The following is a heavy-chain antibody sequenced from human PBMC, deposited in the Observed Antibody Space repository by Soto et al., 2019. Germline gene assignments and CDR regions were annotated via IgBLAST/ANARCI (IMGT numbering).Heavy chain of an antibody. CDR1: GGSFSGYY. J-gene: IGHJ4*02. CDR3: ARGWRGYSYGLDY. Sequence: SETLSLTCAVYGGSFSGYYWSWIRQPPGKGLEWIGEINHSGSTNYNPSLKSRVTISVDTSKNQFSLKLSSVTAADTAVYYCARGWRGYSYGLDYWGQGTLVTVSS. V-gene: IGHV4-34*01. CDR2: INHSGST. D-gene: IGHD5-18*01.